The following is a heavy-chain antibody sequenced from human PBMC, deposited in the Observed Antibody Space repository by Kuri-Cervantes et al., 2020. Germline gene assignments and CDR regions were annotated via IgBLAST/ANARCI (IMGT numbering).Heavy chain of an antibody. J-gene: IGHJ5*02. CDR3: ANDRGGSA. V-gene: IGHV3-13*01. CDR1: GFTFSNAW. CDR2: IGTAGDT. Sequence: GGSLRLSCAASGFTFSNAWMSWVRQATGKGLEWVSAIGTAGDTYYPGSVKGRFTISRENAKNSLYLQMNSLRAEDTAVYYCANDRGGSAWGQGTLVTVSS. D-gene: IGHD3-10*01.